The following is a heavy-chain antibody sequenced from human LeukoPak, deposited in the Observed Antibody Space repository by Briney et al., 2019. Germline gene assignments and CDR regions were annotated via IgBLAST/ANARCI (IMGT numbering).Heavy chain of an antibody. CDR2: IKQDGSEK. V-gene: IGHV3-7*01. CDR1: GFTFSSYW. Sequence: PGGSLRLSCAASGFTFSSYWMSWVRQAPGKGLEWVANIKQDGSEKYYVDSVKGRFTISRDNAKNSLYLQMNSLRAEDTAVYYCARVITMVRGVIPFFDYWGQGTLVTVSS. D-gene: IGHD3-10*01. J-gene: IGHJ4*02. CDR3: ARVITMVRGVIPFFDY.